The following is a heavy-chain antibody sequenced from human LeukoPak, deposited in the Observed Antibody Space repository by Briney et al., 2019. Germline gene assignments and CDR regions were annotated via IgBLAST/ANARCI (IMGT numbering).Heavy chain of an antibody. J-gene: IGHJ4*02. CDR2: INHSGST. CDR1: GGSFSGYY. CDR3: ARGRGAAAGTAPNFDY. V-gene: IGHV4-34*01. Sequence: SETLSLTCAVYGGSFSGYYWSWIRQPPGKGLEWIGGINHSGSTNYNPSLKSRVTISVDTSKNQFSLKLSSVTAADTAVYYCARGRGAAAGTAPNFDYWGQGTLATVSS. D-gene: IGHD6-13*01.